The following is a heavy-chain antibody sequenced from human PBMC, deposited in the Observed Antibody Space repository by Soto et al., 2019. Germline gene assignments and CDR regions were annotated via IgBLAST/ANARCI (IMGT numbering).Heavy chain of an antibody. CDR3: ARDLHYDFWSGFHNWFDP. V-gene: IGHV4-31*01. J-gene: IGHJ5*02. CDR1: GGSISSGGYY. D-gene: IGHD3-3*01. CDR2: IYYSGST. Sequence: QVQLQESGPGLVKPSQTLSLTCTVSGGSISSGGYYWSWIRQHPGKGLEWIGYIYYSGSTYYNPSLKSLVTISVDTSKNPFSLKLSSVTAADTAVYYCARDLHYDFWSGFHNWFDPWGQGTLVTVSS.